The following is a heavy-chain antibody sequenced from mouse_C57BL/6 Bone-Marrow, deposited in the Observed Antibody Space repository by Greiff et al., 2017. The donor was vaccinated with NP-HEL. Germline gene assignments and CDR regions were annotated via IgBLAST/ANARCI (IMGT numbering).Heavy chain of an antibody. D-gene: IGHD1-1*01. CDR1: GYTFTSYW. CDR3: SRRLNTVVADWFLDV. V-gene: IGHV1-52*01. Sequence: QVQLQQPGAELMRPGSSVKLSCKASGYTFTSYWMHWVKQRPRQGLEWIGNIYPSDSDTHYNQKFKDKATLTVDKSSSTAYMQLSSLTSEDSAVYDCSRRLNTVVADWFLDVWGTGTTVTVSS. J-gene: IGHJ1*03. CDR2: IYPSDSDT.